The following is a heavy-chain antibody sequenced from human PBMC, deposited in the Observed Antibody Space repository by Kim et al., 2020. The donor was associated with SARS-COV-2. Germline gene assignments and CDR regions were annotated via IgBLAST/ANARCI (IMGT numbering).Heavy chain of an antibody. V-gene: IGHV4-59*01. J-gene: IGHJ5*02. Sequence: SETLSLTCTVSGGSISSYYWSWIRQPPGKGLEWIGYIYYSGSTNYNPSLKSRVTISVDTSKNQFSLKLSSVTAADTAVYYCARDQYYYGSGSAGPWFDPWGQGTLVTVSS. D-gene: IGHD3-10*01. CDR2: IYYSGST. CDR1: GGSISSYY. CDR3: ARDQYYYGSGSAGPWFDP.